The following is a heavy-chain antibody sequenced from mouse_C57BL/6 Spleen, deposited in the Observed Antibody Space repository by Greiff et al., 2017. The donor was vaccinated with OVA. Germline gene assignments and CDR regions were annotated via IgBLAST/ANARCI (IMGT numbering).Heavy chain of an antibody. CDR2: IYPGDGDT. CDR3: ANLYYDYDAGYWYFDV. D-gene: IGHD2-4*01. CDR1: GYAFSSSW. J-gene: IGHJ1*03. Sequence: QVQLLQSGPELVKPGASVKISCKASGYAFSSSWMNWVKQRPGKGLEWIGRIYPGDGDTNYNGKFKGKATLTADKSSSTAYMQLSSLTSEDSAVYFCANLYYDYDAGYWYFDVWGTGTTVTVSS. V-gene: IGHV1-82*01.